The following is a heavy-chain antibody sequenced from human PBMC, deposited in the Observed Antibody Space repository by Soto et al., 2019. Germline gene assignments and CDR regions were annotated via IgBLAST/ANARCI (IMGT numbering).Heavy chain of an antibody. CDR3: ARDRGYDFWRGSFDY. CDR1: GGTFSSYA. Sequence: SVKVSCKAPGGTFSSYAISWVRQAPGQGLEWMGGIIPIFGTANYAQKFQGRVTITADKSTSTAYMELSSLRSEDTAVYYCARDRGYDFWRGSFDYWGQGTLVTVSS. V-gene: IGHV1-69*06. CDR2: IIPIFGTA. D-gene: IGHD3-3*01. J-gene: IGHJ4*02.